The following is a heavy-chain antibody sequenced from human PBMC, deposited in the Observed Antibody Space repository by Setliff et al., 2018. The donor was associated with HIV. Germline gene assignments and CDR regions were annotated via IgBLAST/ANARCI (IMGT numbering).Heavy chain of an antibody. D-gene: IGHD5-18*01. CDR1: GFTFSSYG. Sequence: GGSLRLSCAASGFTFSSYGMHWVRQAPGKGLEWVAVIWYDGSNKYYADSVKGRFTISRDNSKNTLYLQMNSLRAEDTAVYYCATGGYSYGHDAFDIWGQGTMVTVS. CDR2: IWYDGSNK. J-gene: IGHJ3*02. V-gene: IGHV3-33*01. CDR3: ATGGYSYGHDAFDI.